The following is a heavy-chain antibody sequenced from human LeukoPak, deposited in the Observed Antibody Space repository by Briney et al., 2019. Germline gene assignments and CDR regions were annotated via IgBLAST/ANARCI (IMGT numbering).Heavy chain of an antibody. CDR1: GFTFSSYG. J-gene: IGHJ4*02. CDR2: ISYDGSNK. Sequence: PGRSLRLSCAASGFTFSSYGMHWVRQAPGKGLEWVAVISYDGSNKYYADAVKGRFTISTDNSKNTLYLQMNSLRAEDTAVYYCAKLSVVGDTFDHWGQGTLVTVSS. CDR3: AKLSVVGDTFDH. D-gene: IGHD1-26*01. V-gene: IGHV3-30*18.